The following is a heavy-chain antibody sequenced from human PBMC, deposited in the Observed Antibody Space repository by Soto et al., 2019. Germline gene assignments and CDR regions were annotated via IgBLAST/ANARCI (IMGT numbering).Heavy chain of an antibody. V-gene: IGHV3-74*01. CDR3: ASPVRCSSSGELN. J-gene: IGHJ4*02. CDR2: INSDGSTT. D-gene: IGHD6-6*01. Sequence: GGSLRLSCAASGFTFRSYWMHWVRQAPGQGLVWVSRINSDGSTTNYADSVKGRFTISRDNAKSTLYLQMNSLKAEDTAVYYCASPVRCSSSGELNCGQGTLVTVSS. CDR1: GFTFRSYW.